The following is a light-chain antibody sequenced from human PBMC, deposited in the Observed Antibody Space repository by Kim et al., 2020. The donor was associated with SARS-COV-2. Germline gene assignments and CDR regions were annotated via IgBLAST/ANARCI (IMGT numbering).Light chain of an antibody. CDR3: QHYGTSLYT. CDR2: GAS. CDR1: QSVSSSY. J-gene: IGKJ2*01. Sequence: LSPGERATLSCRASQSVSSSYLAWYQQKPGQAPRLLIYGASGRATGIPDRFSGSGSGTDFTLTISRLEPEDFAVYYCQHYGTSLYTFGQGTKLEI. V-gene: IGKV3-20*01.